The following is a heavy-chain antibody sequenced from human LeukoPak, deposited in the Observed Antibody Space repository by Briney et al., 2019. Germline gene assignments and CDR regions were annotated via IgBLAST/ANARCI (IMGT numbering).Heavy chain of an antibody. V-gene: IGHV3-21*01. J-gene: IGHJ3*02. CDR1: GFTFSSYS. CDR3: AREDYALDM. CDR2: ISGNSRYI. Sequence: GGSLRLSCAASGFTFSSYSMNWVRQAPGKGLEWVSSISGNSRYIYYADSAKGRFTISRDNAKNSLFLQMNSLGAEDTAVYYCAREDYALDMWGQGTMVTVSS.